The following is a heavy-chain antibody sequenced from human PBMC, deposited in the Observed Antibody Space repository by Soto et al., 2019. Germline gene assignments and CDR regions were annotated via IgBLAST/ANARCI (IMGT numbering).Heavy chain of an antibody. V-gene: IGHV1-69*01. CDR2: VIPLFDTA. D-gene: IGHD2-15*01. J-gene: IGHJ6*02. CDR3: ETGGHNGGYNVYHGMDV. Sequence: QVQVVQSGAEVKKPGSSVKVSCKVSGGIFTNNAISWVRQAPGQGLEWLGGVIPLFDTAYYAQIFRGRLRISADGATTTAYMERSGLTSADTAVDFCETGGHNGGYNVYHGMDVWGQGTTVTFS. CDR1: GGIFTNNA.